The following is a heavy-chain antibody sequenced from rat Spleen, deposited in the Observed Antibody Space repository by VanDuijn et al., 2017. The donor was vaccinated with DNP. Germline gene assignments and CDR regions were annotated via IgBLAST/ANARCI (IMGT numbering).Heavy chain of an antibody. Sequence: EVHLVESGGGLVQPGRSLKLSCAASGFIFSNYYMAWVRQAPKKGLEWVATISTSGSRTYYRDSVKGRFTISRDNAESSLYLQMNSLKSEDTATYYCARGGYYGPYYFDHWGQGVMVTVSS. V-gene: IGHV5-25*01. CDR1: GFIFSNYY. D-gene: IGHD1-6*01. CDR2: ISTSGSRT. CDR3: ARGGYYGPYYFDH. J-gene: IGHJ2*01.